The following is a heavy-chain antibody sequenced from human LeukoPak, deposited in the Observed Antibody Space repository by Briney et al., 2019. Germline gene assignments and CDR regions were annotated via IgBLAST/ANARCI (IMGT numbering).Heavy chain of an antibody. CDR2: IYSGGST. D-gene: IGHD1-26*01. J-gene: IGHJ4*02. V-gene: IGHV3-66*04. CDR3: ARLVGAYLLDY. Sequence: GGSLRLSCAASGFTVSSNYMSWVRQAPGEGLEWVSVIYSGGSTYYADSVKGRFTISRDNSKNTLYLQMNSLRAEDTAVYYCARLVGAYLLDYWGQGTLVTVSS. CDR1: GFTVSSNY.